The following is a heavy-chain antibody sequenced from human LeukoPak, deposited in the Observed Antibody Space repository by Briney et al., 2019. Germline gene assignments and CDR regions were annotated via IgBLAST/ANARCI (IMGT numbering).Heavy chain of an antibody. D-gene: IGHD7-27*01. J-gene: IGHJ4*02. CDR1: GYTFTSYD. CDR2: MSPNSGDT. Sequence: ASVKVSCKASGYTFTSYDINWVRQATGQRPEWMGWMSPNSGDTGYAQKFQDRVTMTRNTSISTAYMELSSLRSDDTAVYYCARGPPNWGYDYWGPGTLVTVSS. V-gene: IGHV1-8*01. CDR3: ARGPPNWGYDY.